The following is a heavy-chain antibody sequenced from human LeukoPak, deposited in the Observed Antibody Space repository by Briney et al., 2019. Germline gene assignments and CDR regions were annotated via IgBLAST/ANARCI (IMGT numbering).Heavy chain of an antibody. V-gene: IGHV3-11*01. CDR3: ARGYCSGGSCERDYYYYGMDV. CDR2: ISSSGSTI. J-gene: IGHJ6*02. D-gene: IGHD2-15*01. Sequence: GGSLRLSCAASGFTFSDYYMSWIRQAPGKGLEWVSYISSSGSTIYHADSVKGRFTISRDNAKNSLYLQMNSLRAEDTAVYYCARGYCSGGSCERDYYYYGMDVWGQGTTVTVSS. CDR1: GFTFSDYY.